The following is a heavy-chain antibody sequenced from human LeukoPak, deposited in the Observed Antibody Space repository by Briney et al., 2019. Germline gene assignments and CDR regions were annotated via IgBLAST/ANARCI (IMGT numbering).Heavy chain of an antibody. CDR2: ISAYNGNT. CDR1: GYTFTSYG. V-gene: IGHV1-18*01. D-gene: IGHD3-3*01. CDR3: ARGPDLPSGFWSGYYPNWFDP. J-gene: IGHJ5*02. Sequence: ASVKVSCKASGYTFTSYGISWVRQAPGQGLEWMGWISAYNGNTNYAQKLQGRVTMTTDTSTSTAYMELRSLRSDDTAVYYCARGPDLPSGFWSGYYPNWFDPWGQGTLVTVSS.